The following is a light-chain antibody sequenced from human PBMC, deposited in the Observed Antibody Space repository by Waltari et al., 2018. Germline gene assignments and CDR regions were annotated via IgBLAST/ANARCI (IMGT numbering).Light chain of an antibody. J-gene: IGLJ2*01. Sequence: SSELTQDPAVSVALGQTVTITCQGDSLRTAYAQWYQLKPGQVTLLVMFGKEKRPSGIPDRISGYSSGTTSSLTITGAQAEDEADYYCSSRNGVNNHMLFAGGTKLTVL. CDR1: SLRTAY. V-gene: IGLV3-19*01. CDR3: SSRNGVNNHML. CDR2: GKE.